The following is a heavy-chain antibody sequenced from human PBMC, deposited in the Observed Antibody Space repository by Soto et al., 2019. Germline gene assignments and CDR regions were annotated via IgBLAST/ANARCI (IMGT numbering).Heavy chain of an antibody. CDR3: ARGSAMMAAVERDAPDKDYLDY. CDR2: IHHSGNT. V-gene: IGHV4-34*01. CDR1: VGSFSGYY. Sequence: PSETLSLTCAVYVGSFSGYYWSWLRQPPGKGLEWIGEIHHSGNTNYNPSLKSRVTISVDTSKNQFSLKLTSVTAADTAVYFCARGSAMMAAVERDAPDKDYLDYWGQGSLVTVSS. J-gene: IGHJ4*02. D-gene: IGHD2-2*01.